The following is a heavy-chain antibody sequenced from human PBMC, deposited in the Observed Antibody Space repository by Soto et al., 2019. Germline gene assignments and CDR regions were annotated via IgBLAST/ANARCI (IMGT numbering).Heavy chain of an antibody. CDR3: ARDCDVHSFVVVPAASFGWFDP. J-gene: IGHJ5*02. V-gene: IGHV3-21*01. Sequence: GSLRLSCAASGFTFRSDSMNWVRQAPGKGLEWVSSISSSSSYIYYADSVKGRFTISRDNAKNSLYLQMNSLRAEDTAVYYCARDCDVHSFVVVPAASFGWFDPWGQGTLVTVSS. D-gene: IGHD2-2*01. CDR2: ISSSSSYI. CDR1: GFTFRSDS.